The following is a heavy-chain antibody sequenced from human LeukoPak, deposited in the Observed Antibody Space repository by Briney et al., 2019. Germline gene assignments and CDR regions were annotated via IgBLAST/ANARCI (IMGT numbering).Heavy chain of an antibody. J-gene: IGHJ4*02. V-gene: IGHV3-48*04. CDR3: AYTVAFDY. CDR1: GFTFSSYS. CDR2: ISSGSSTI. Sequence: GGSLRLSCAASGFTFSSYSMNWVRQAPGKGLEWVSYISSGSSTIYYADSVKGRFTISRDNAKNSLYLQMNSLRAEDTAIYYCAYTVAFDYWGQGTLVTVSS. D-gene: IGHD4-23*01.